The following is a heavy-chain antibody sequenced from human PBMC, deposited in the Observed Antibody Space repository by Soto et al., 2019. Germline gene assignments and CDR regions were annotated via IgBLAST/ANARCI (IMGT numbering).Heavy chain of an antibody. D-gene: IGHD6-19*01. J-gene: IGHJ4*02. CDR3: ARGSIAVAGRNQLDY. CDR2: INAANGHT. Sequence: QVQLVQSGPEVKKTGASVKVSCRASGYFFTSYAIHWVRQAPGPRLEWLGWINAANGHTKYSQNFQGRVIITRDTSANTVYMEVSSLKCGDTAVYYCARGSIAVAGRNQLDYWGQGTRVTVFS. V-gene: IGHV1-3*01. CDR1: GYFFTSYA.